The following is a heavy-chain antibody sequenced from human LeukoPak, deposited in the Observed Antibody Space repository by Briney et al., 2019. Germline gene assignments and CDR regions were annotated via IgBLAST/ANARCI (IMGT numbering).Heavy chain of an antibody. Sequence: GRSLRLSCTASKFTFSNYGMHWVRQAPGKGLEWVAVISYDGSNKYYADSVKGRITVSRDNSKNTLYLQMNSLRAEDTAVYHCAKTPYYYYGMDVWGQGTTVTVSS. CDR2: ISYDGSNK. V-gene: IGHV3-30*18. CDR1: KFTFSNYG. J-gene: IGHJ6*02. CDR3: AKTPYYYYGMDV.